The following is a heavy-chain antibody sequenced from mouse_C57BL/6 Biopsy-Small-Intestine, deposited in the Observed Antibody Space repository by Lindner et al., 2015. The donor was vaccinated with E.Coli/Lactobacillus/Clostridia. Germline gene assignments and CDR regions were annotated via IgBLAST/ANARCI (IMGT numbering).Heavy chain of an antibody. CDR2: INPNYGTT. Sequence: VQLQESGPELVKPGASVKISCKAPGYSFTDYNMNWVKQSNGKSLEWIGVINPNYGTTSYNQKFKGKATLTVDQSSSTAYMQLNSLTSEDSAVYYCARSRGWLLRGYYAMDYWGQGTSVTVSS. J-gene: IGHJ4*01. V-gene: IGHV1-39*01. D-gene: IGHD2-3*01. CDR3: ARSRGWLLRGYYAMDY. CDR1: GYSFTDYN.